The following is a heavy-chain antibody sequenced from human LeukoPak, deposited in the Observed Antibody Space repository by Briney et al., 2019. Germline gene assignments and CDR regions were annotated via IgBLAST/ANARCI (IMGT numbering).Heavy chain of an antibody. CDR3: ARVPLHYDFWSGPVDV. J-gene: IGHJ6*04. V-gene: IGHV1-8*01. CDR1: GYTFTSYD. D-gene: IGHD3-3*01. Sequence: ASVKVSCKASGYTFTSYDINWVRQATGQGLEWMGWMNPNSGNTGYAQKFQRRVTMTRNTSISTAYMELSSLRSEDTAVYYCARVPLHYDFWSGPVDVWGKGTTVTVSS. CDR2: MNPNSGNT.